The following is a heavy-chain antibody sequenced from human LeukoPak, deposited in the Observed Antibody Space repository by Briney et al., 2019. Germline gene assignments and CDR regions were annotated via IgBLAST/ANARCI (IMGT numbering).Heavy chain of an antibody. CDR2: IIPILGIA. CDR3: ARGYGDRYYYYYGMDV. D-gene: IGHD4-17*01. Sequence: GSSVKVSCKASGGTFSSYAISWVRQAPGQGLEWMGRIIPILGIANYAQKFQGRVTITADKSTSTAYMELSSLRSEDTAVYYCARGYGDRYYYYYGMDVWGQGTTVTVSS. CDR1: GGTFSSYA. J-gene: IGHJ6*02. V-gene: IGHV1-69*04.